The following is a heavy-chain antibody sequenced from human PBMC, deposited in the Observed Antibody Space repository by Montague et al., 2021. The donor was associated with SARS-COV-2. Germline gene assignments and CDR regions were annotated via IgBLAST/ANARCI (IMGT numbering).Heavy chain of an antibody. D-gene: IGHD6-19*01. Sequence: SETLSLTCAVYGGSFSGYYWSWIRQPPGKGLEWIGEINHSGSTNXNPSLKSRVTISVDTSKNQFSLKLSSVTAADTAVYYCARGSRQWLVRPPHYYYFDYWGQGTLVPVSS. J-gene: IGHJ4*02. CDR2: INHSGST. CDR1: GGSFSGYY. V-gene: IGHV4-34*01. CDR3: ARGSRQWLVRPPHYYYFDY.